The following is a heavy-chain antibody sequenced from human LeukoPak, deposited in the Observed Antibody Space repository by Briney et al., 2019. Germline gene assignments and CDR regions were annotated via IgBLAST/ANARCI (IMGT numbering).Heavy chain of an antibody. CDR3: ARQSAGMDV. Sequence: PSQTLSLTCTVTVGPISSGDYYWTWIRQPPGKGLEWIGFIYNTGSTYSNPSLESRLTISLDTSKNQFSLKLSSVTAADTAVYYCARQSAGMDVWGQGTTVTVSS. V-gene: IGHV4-30-4*01. J-gene: IGHJ6*02. CDR1: VGPISSGDYY. CDR2: IYNTGST.